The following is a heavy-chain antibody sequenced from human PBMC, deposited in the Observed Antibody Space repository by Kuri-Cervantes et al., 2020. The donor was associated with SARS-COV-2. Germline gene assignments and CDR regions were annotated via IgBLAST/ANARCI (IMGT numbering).Heavy chain of an antibody. V-gene: IGHV1-69*04. CDR3: ASRWGIAVAGPPDY. D-gene: IGHD6-19*01. Sequence: SVTVSCQASGGTFSSYAISWVRQAPGQGLEWMGRIIPILGIANYAQKFQGRVTITADKSTSTAYMELSSLRSEDTAVYYCASRWGIAVAGPPDYWGQGTLVTVSS. CDR1: GGTFSSYA. CDR2: IIPILGIA. J-gene: IGHJ4*02.